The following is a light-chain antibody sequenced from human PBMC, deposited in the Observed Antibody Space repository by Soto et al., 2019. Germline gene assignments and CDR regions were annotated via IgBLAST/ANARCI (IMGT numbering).Light chain of an antibody. CDR1: TSNIGTNY. Sequence: QSVLTQPPSVSGTPGQAVVISCSGGTSNIGTNYVYWFQQFPGTAPKLLIYQNDQRPSGVPERFSGSKSGTSASLAINGLRPEDEADYYCQVWDISTSTVFGGGTKLTVL. CDR3: QVWDISTSTV. V-gene: IGLV1-47*01. J-gene: IGLJ2*01. CDR2: QND.